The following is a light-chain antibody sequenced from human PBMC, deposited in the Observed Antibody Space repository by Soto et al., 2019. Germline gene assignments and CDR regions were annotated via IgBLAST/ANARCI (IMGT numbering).Light chain of an antibody. CDR1: SCDVGGYNY. CDR3: SSYAGTHIV. J-gene: IGLJ1*01. V-gene: IGLV2-8*01. CDR2: DVS. Sequence: QSVLTQPPSASGSPGQSVAISCTGTSCDVGGYNYVSWYQQHPGRAPKLMIYDVSKRPSGVPDRFSGSKSGNTASLTVSGLQAEDEAEYYCSSYAGTHIVFGTGTRSPS.